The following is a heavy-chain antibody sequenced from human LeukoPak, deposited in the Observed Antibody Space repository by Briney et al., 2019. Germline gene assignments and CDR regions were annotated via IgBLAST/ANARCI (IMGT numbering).Heavy chain of an antibody. CDR3: ARGLVIITMIVVVPLPYYFDY. D-gene: IGHD3-22*01. J-gene: IGHJ4*02. CDR1: GGSISSSSYY. CDR2: IYYSGST. Sequence: PSETLSLTCTVSGGSISSSSYYWGWIRQPPGKGLEWIGSIYYSGSTYYNPSLKSRVTISVDTSKNQFSLKLSSVTAADTAVYYCARGLVIITMIVVVPLPYYFDYWGQGTLVTVSS. V-gene: IGHV4-39*07.